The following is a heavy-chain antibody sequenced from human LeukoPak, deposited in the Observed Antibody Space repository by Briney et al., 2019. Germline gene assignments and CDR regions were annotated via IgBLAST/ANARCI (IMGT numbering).Heavy chain of an antibody. CDR3: ARGAPDSFDY. J-gene: IGHJ4*02. CDR1: GGSISSGGYS. V-gene: IGHV4-30-2*01. Sequence: SETLSLTCAVSGGSISSGGYSWSWIRQPPGKGLEWIGYIYHSGSTYYNPSLKSRVIISVDGSKNQFSLRLSSVTAADTAVYYCARGAPDSFDYWGQGTLVTVSS. CDR2: IYHSGST.